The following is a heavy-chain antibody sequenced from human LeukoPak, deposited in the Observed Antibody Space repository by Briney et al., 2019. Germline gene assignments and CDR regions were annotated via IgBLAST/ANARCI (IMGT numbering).Heavy chain of an antibody. D-gene: IGHD3-10*01. CDR1: GGSISSYY. V-gene: IGHV4-59*01. CDR2: IYYSGST. J-gene: IGHJ4*02. CDR3: ARDAGGLFDY. Sequence: ASETLSLTCTVSGGSISSYYWSWIRQPPGKGLEWIGYIYYSGSTNYNPSLKSRVTISVDTSKNQFSLKLSSVTAADTAVYYCARDAGGLFDYWGQGTLVTVSS.